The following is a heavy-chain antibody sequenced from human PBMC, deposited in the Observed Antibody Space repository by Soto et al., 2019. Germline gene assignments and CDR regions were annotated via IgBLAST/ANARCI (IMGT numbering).Heavy chain of an antibody. CDR1: GFTFSSYS. V-gene: IGHV3-48*02. CDR2: ISSSSSTI. Sequence: EVQLVESGGGLVQPGGSLRLSCAASGFTFSSYSMNWFRQAPGKGLEWVSYISSSSSTIYYPDSVKGRFTISRDNAMNQLYMQRNSLRDQDTAVYYCAREGCKLNWFDPWGQGTLVTVSS. CDR3: AREGCKLNWFDP. J-gene: IGHJ5*02.